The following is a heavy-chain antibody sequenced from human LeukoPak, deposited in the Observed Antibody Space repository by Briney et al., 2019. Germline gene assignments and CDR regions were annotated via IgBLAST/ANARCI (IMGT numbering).Heavy chain of an antibody. Sequence: PGGSLRLSCAASGFTFSSYSMTWVRQAPGKGLEWVSYISSSSSTIYYADSVKGRFTISRDNAKNSLYLQMNSLRAEDTAVYYGANGRRYGVGYGMDVWGQGTTVTVSS. V-gene: IGHV3-48*01. CDR2: ISSSSSTI. CDR1: GFTFSSYS. J-gene: IGHJ6*02. D-gene: IGHD3-9*01. CDR3: ANGRRYGVGYGMDV.